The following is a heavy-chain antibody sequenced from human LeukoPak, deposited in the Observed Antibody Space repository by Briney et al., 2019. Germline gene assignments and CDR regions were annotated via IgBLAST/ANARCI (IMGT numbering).Heavy chain of an antibody. J-gene: IGHJ4*02. D-gene: IGHD3-22*01. CDR2: INHSGST. CDR3: ARFSSHSSGYGY. CDR1: GGSFSGYY. V-gene: IGHV4-34*01. Sequence: PSETLSLTCAVYGGSFSGYYWSWIRQPPGKGLEWIGEINHSGSTNYNPSLKSRVTISVDTSKNQFSLKLSSVTAADTAVYYGARFSSHSSGYGYWGQGTLVTVSS.